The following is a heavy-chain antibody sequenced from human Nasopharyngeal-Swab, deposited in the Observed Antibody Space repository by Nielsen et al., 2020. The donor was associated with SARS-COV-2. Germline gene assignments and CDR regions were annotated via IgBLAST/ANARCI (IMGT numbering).Heavy chain of an antibody. V-gene: IGHV1-2*02. CDR3: ARVGLVGARYYYGMDV. CDR1: GYTFTGYY. Sequence: DSLKVSCTASGYTFTGYYMHWVRQAPGQGLEWMGWINPNSGGTNYAQKFQGRVTMTRDTSISTAYMELSRLRSDDTAVYYCARVGLVGARYYYGMDVWGQGTTVTVSS. CDR2: INPNSGGT. D-gene: IGHD1-26*01. J-gene: IGHJ6*02.